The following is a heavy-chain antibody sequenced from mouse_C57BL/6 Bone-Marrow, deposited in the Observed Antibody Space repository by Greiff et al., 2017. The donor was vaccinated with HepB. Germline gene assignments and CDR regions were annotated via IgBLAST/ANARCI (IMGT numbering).Heavy chain of an antibody. V-gene: IGHV5-4*01. CDR3: AREEDYEYDGGWYAY. CDR1: GFTFSSYA. D-gene: IGHD2-4*01. J-gene: IGHJ3*01. CDR2: ISDGGSYT. Sequence: EVQGVESGGGLVKPGGSLKLSCAASGFTFSSYAMSWVRQTPEKRLEWVATISDGGSYTYYPDNVKGRFTISRDNAKNNLYLQMSHLKSEDTAMYYCAREEDYEYDGGWYAYWGQGTRVTVSA.